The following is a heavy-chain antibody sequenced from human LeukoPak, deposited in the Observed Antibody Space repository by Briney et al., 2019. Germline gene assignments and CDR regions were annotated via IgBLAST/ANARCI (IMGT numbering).Heavy chain of an antibody. CDR1: GFTVSSNF. CDR3: ARDFVTSWASYFDY. D-gene: IGHD1-26*01. J-gene: IGHJ4*02. CDR2: IYRGSHT. Sequence: PGGSLRLSCAASGFTVSSNFMSWVRQGPGKGLEWVSVIYRGSHTLYADSVKGRFTISRDNSKNTLYLQMNSLRAEDTAVYYCARDFVTSWASYFDYWGQGTLVTVSS. V-gene: IGHV3-66*02.